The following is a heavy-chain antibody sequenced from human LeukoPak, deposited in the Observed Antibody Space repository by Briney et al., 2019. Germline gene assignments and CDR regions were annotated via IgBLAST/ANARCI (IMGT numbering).Heavy chain of an antibody. D-gene: IGHD7-27*01. V-gene: IGHV4-59*01. CDR2: VYYSGST. CDR3: ATNTGTVFDY. Sequence: SETLSLTCTVSGDFITASYWSWFRQPPGKGLEWIGYVYYSGSTEYNPSLRSRVTISLEMSKHQFSLNVTSVTAADTAVYYCATNTGTVFDYWGQGALVTVSS. J-gene: IGHJ4*02. CDR1: GDFITASY.